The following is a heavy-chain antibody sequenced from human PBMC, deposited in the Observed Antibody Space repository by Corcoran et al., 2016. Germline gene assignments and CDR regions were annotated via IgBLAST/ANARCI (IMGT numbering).Heavy chain of an antibody. J-gene: IGHJ6*02. V-gene: IGHV3-33*01. CDR1: GFTFSSYG. D-gene: IGHD3-3*01. CDR2: IWYDGSNK. Sequence: QVQLVESGGGVVQPGRSLRLSCAASGFTFSSYGMHWVRQAPGKGLEWVEVIWYDGSNKYYADSVKGRFTISRDNSKNTLYLQMNSLRAEETAVYYCARDYRSWSVWSGAGGMDVWGQGTAVTISS. CDR3: ARDYRSWSVWSGAGGMDV.